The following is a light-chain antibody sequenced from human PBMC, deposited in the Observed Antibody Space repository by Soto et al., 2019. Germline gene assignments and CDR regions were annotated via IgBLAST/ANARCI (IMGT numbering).Light chain of an antibody. CDR3: QSADSSGTSFV. CDR2: KDS. CDR1: ALPKQY. Sequence: SYELTQPPSVSVSPGQAARITCSGGALPKQYAYWYQQKPGQAPVLVIYKDSERPSGIPERFSGSSSGTTVTLTISGVQAEDEADYYCQSADSSGTSFVFGTGTKVTVL. V-gene: IGLV3-25*02. J-gene: IGLJ1*01.